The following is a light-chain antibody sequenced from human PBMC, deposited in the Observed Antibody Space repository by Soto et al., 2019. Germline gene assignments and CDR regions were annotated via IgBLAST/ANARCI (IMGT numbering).Light chain of an antibody. V-gene: IGLV2-14*01. CDR3: CSFTSTNSVL. CDR2: NVS. J-gene: IGLJ2*01. Sequence: QSALTQPASVSGSPGQSITISCTGTSSDVGGYNYVSWYQQHPGKAPKLMIYNVSNRPSGVSNRFSGSKSGNTASLTISGPQAEDEGHYYCCSFTSTNSVLFGGGTKLTVL. CDR1: SSDVGGYNY.